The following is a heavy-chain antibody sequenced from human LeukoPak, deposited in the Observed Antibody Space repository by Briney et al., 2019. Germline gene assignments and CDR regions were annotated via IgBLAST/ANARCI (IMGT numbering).Heavy chain of an antibody. V-gene: IGHV3-74*01. D-gene: IGHD4/OR15-4a*01. J-gene: IGHJ4*02. CDR1: GFGFSSYW. CDR2: INSDGSST. CDR3: ARRAGAYSHPYDY. Sequence: PGGSLRLSCAASGFGFSSYWMHWVRQAPGKGLVWVSRINSDGSSTSYADSVKGRFTISRDNAKNTLYLQMNSLRVEDTAVYYCARRAGAYSHPYDYWGQGTLVTVSS.